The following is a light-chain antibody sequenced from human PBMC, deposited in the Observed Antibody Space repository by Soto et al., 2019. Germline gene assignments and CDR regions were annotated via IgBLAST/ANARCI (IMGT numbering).Light chain of an antibody. CDR2: DAS. Sequence: TQSPSSLSASVGDRVTITCQASQDINKYLNWYQQKPGKAPIILTYDASNLEVGVPSRFSASGSGTDFTFTISSLQPEDIATYFCQQYDNLPFTFGPGTKVDIK. J-gene: IGKJ3*01. CDR3: QQYDNLPFT. CDR1: QDINKY. V-gene: IGKV1-33*01.